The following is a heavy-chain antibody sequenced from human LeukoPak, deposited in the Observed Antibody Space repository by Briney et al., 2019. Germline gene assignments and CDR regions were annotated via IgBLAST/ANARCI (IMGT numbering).Heavy chain of an antibody. CDR2: ISGSGGST. CDR3: AGDYDFWSGYHYYYYMDV. Sequence: PGGSLRLSCAASGFTFSSYAMSWVRQAAGKGLEWVSAISGSGGSTYYADSVKGRFTISRDNSKNTLYLQMNSLRAEDTAVYYCAGDYDFWSGYHYYYYMDVWGKGTTVTVSS. D-gene: IGHD3-3*01. J-gene: IGHJ6*03. V-gene: IGHV3-23*01. CDR1: GFTFSSYA.